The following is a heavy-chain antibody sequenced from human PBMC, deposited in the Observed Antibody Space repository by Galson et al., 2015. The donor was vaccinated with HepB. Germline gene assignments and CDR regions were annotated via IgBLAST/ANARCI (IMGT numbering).Heavy chain of an antibody. V-gene: IGHV1-46*03. J-gene: IGHJ4*02. Sequence: SVKVSCKASGYTFTSYYMHWVRQAPGQGLEWMGIINPSGGSTSYAQKFQGRVTMTRDTSTSTVYMELSSLRSEDTAVYYCARFRPPPGYYDSSGYYYDYWGQGTLVTVSS. CDR1: GYTFTSYY. D-gene: IGHD3-22*01. CDR3: ARFRPPPGYYDSSGYYYDY. CDR2: INPSGGST.